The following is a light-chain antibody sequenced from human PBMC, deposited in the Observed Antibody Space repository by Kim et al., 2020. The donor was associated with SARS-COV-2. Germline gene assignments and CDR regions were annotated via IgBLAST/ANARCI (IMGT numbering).Light chain of an antibody. J-gene: IGKJ5*01. V-gene: IGKV1-9*01. CDR2: VIS. CDR1: QGVSRY. CDR3: RQADDYPIT. Sequence: AAVGARVTITRRASQGVSRYFAWYQQKPGKAPRLLINVISTLHSGVPSRFSGSGSGTEFTLTISSLQPEDFATYYCRQADDYPITFGQETRLEIK.